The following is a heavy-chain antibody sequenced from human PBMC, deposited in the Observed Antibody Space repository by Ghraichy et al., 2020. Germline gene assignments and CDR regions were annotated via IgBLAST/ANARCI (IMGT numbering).Heavy chain of an antibody. J-gene: IGHJ6*03. CDR3: ARTFRVVAATDNYYYYYMDV. Sequence: SQTLSLTCAISGDSVSSNSAAWNWIRQSPSRGLEWLGRTYYRSKWYNDYAVSVKSRITINPDTSKNQFSLQLNSVTPEDTAVYYCARTFRVVAATDNYYYYYMDVWGKGTTVTVSS. V-gene: IGHV6-1*01. CDR2: TYYRSKWYN. D-gene: IGHD2-15*01. CDR1: GDSVSSNSAA.